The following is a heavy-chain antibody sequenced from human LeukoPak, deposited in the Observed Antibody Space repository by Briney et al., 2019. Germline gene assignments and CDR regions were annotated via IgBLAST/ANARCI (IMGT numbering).Heavy chain of an antibody. J-gene: IGHJ4*02. CDR2: IRSSGDST. CDR1: GFTFSAYA. Sequence: GGSLRLSCEASGFTFSAYAMTWVRQAPGKGLEWVSGIRSSGDSTYYADSVKGRFTISRDNSRNTLYLQTNSLSAEDTAVYYCAKEVRESAWFYFDYWGQGTLATVSS. D-gene: IGHD3-10*01. V-gene: IGHV3-23*01. CDR3: AKEVRESAWFYFDY.